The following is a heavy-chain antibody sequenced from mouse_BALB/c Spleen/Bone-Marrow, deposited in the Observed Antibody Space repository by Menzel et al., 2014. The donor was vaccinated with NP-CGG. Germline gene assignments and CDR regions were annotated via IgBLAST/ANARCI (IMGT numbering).Heavy chain of an antibody. J-gene: IGHJ4*01. D-gene: IGHD3-3*01. CDR1: GYSISSGYT. V-gene: IGHV3-1*02. CDR2: IHYSGST. CDR3: SKGTYAMDS. Sequence: EVKLVESGPDLVKPSQSLSLTCTVTGYSISSGYTWHWIRQFPGNTLEWMGYIHYSGSTNYNPSLKSRISITRDTSKNQFFLQLNSVTTEDTATYFSSKGTYAMDSWGQGTSVTVSS.